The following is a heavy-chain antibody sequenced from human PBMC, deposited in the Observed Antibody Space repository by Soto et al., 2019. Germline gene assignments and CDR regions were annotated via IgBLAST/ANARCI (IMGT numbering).Heavy chain of an antibody. V-gene: IGHV3-30*18. Sequence: LRLSCAASGFTFSSYGMHWVRQAPGKGLEWVAVISYDGSNKYYADSVKGRFTISRDNSKNTLYLQMNSLRAEDTAVYYCAKWGWFGELLAHYYYGMDVWGQGTTVTVSS. CDR1: GFTFSSYG. CDR3: AKWGWFGELLAHYYYGMDV. CDR2: ISYDGSNK. J-gene: IGHJ6*02. D-gene: IGHD3-10*01.